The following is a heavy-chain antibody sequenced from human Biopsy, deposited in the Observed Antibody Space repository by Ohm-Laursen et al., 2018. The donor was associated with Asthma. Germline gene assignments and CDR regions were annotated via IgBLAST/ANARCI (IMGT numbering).Heavy chain of an antibody. CDR1: GFTVSTNG. D-gene: IGHD6-6*01. J-gene: IGHJ6*02. CDR2: IYSGGGT. Sequence: SLRLSCTAAGFTVSTNGMSWVRQPPGKGLEWVSVIYSGGGTYYADSVQGRVTISRDNSKNTLYLQMNSLRAEDTAVYYCARKIAARGGMGVWGQGTTVTVSS. V-gene: IGHV3-53*01. CDR3: ARKIAARGGMGV.